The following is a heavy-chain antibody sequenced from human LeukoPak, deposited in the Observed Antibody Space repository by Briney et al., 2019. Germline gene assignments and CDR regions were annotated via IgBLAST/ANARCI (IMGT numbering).Heavy chain of an antibody. D-gene: IGHD3-10*01. Sequence: SETLSLTCAVYGGSFSGYYWSWIRQPPGKGLEWIGEIKHSGSTNYNPSLKSRVTISVDTSKNQFSLKLSSVTAADTAVYYCARAGFGMAPLRGTPFDYWGQGTLVTVSS. V-gene: IGHV4-34*01. CDR1: GGSFSGYY. J-gene: IGHJ4*02. CDR3: ARAGFGMAPLRGTPFDY. CDR2: IKHSGST.